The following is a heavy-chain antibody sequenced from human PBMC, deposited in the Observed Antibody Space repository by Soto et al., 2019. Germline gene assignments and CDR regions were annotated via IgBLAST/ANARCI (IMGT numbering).Heavy chain of an antibody. CDR2: IWYDGSNK. Sequence: QVQLVESGGGVVQPGRSLRLSCAASGFTFSSYGMHWVRQAPGKGLEWVAVIWYDGSNKYYADSVKGRFTISRDNSKNTLYLQMNSLRAEDTAVYYCARDQGHSSSWWFAFDIWGQGTMVTVSS. V-gene: IGHV3-33*01. D-gene: IGHD6-13*01. CDR3: ARDQGHSSSWWFAFDI. J-gene: IGHJ3*02. CDR1: GFTFSSYG.